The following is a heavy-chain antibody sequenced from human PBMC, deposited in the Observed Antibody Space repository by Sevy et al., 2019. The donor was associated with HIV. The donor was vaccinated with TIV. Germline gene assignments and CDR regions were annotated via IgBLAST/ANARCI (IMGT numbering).Heavy chain of an antibody. D-gene: IGHD3-10*01. J-gene: IGHJ6*03. CDR3: AKDGASITMVRGVIQYYYYMDV. CDR2: IRYDGSNK. V-gene: IGHV3-30*02. CDR1: GFTFSSYG. Sequence: GGSLRLSCAASGFTFSSYGMHWVRQAPGKGLEWVAFIRYDGSNKYYADSVKGLFTISRDNSKNTLYLQMNSLRAEDTAVYYCAKDGASITMVRGVIQYYYYMDVWGKGTTVTVSS.